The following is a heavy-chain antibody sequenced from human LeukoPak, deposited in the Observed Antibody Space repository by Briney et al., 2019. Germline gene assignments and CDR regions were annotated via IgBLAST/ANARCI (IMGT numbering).Heavy chain of an antibody. J-gene: IGHJ4*02. CDR1: GYSISSDNY. V-gene: IGHV4-38-2*02. CDR3: ARLIVGPLYFDY. D-gene: IGHD1-26*01. CDR2: IYYSGST. Sequence: PSETLSLTCTVSGYSISSDNYWGWIRQPPGKGLEWIGSIYYSGSTYYNPSLKSRVTISVDASKNQFSLKLNSVTAADTAVYYCARLIVGPLYFDYWGQGTLVTVSS.